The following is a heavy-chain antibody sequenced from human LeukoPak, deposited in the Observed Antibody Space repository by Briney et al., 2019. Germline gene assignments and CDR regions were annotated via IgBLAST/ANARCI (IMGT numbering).Heavy chain of an antibody. J-gene: IGHJ4*02. D-gene: IGHD4-23*01. CDR2: ISGSGGLT. V-gene: IGHV3-23*01. CDR1: GFTFSYYA. CDR3: AKDRATVVTRAFDY. Sequence: TGGSLGLSCAASGFTFSYYAMSWVRQAPGKGLEWVSAISGSGGLTYYADSVKGRFTISRDNSKNTLFLQMNSLRAEDTAVYYCAKDRATVVTRAFDYWGQGTLVTVSS.